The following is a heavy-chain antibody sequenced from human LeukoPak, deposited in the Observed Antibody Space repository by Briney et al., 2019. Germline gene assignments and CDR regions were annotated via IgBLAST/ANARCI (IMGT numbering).Heavy chain of an antibody. Sequence: SGPTLVNPTQTLTLTCAFSGFSLHTVGVGVAWIRQPPGEALEWLPLIYWDDDKRYNPSLKSRLTITKDTSGNQVVLTLTNVDPVDTATYYCAHFPSMIRGVIANIYFDHWGQGTLVAVSS. D-gene: IGHD3-10*01. V-gene: IGHV2-5*02. CDR2: IYWDDDK. J-gene: IGHJ4*02. CDR1: GFSLHTVGVG. CDR3: AHFPSMIRGVIANIYFDH.